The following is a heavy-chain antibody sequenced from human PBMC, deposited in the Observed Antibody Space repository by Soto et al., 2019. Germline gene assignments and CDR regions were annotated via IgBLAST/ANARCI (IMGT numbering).Heavy chain of an antibody. Sequence: EVQLEESGGDLVQPGGSLRLSCAASGFTLSAYWMTWVRQAPGKGLEWVANINRDGSKKSYLDSVRGRFMISRDNVGNSLYLQMDSLRADDTALYYCARDVSPGSSSLYLDAFDIWGQGTMVTVSS. D-gene: IGHD6-13*01. CDR3: ARDVSPGSSSLYLDAFDI. J-gene: IGHJ3*02. CDR1: GFTLSAYW. CDR2: INRDGSKK. V-gene: IGHV3-7*05.